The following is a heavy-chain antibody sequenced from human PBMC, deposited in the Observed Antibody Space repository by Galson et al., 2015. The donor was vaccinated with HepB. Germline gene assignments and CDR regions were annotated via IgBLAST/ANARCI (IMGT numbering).Heavy chain of an antibody. J-gene: IGHJ5*02. D-gene: IGHD3-22*01. CDR1: GFTFSSYW. Sequence: LRLSCAASGFTFSSYWMSWVRQAPGKGLEWVANIKQDGSEKYYVDSVKGRFTISRDNAKNSLYLQMNSLRAEDTAVYYCARVLYYDSSGYYRWGQGTLVTVSS. CDR3: ARVLYYDSSGYYR. CDR2: IKQDGSEK. V-gene: IGHV3-7*03.